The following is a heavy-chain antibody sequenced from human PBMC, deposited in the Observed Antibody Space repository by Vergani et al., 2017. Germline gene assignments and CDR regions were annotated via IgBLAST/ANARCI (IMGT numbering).Heavy chain of an antibody. J-gene: IGHJ5*02. CDR3: ARYFGTYSSSGINWFDP. CDR1: GGSISSYY. V-gene: IGHV4-59*01. CDR2: IYYSGST. Sequence: QVQLPESGPGLVKPSETLSLTCTVSGGSISSYYWSWIRQPPGKGLEWIGYIYYSGSTNYNPSLKRRVTISVDTSKTQFSLKLSSVTAADTAVYYCARYFGTYSSSGINWFDPWGQGTLVTVSS. D-gene: IGHD6-6*01.